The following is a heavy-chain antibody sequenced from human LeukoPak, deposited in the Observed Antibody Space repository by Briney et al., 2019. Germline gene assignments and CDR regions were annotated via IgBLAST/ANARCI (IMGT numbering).Heavy chain of an antibody. CDR3: ARDQPLGYCSSTSCYTGDGS. D-gene: IGHD2-2*02. Sequence: SVKVSCKASGGTFGSYAISWVRQAPGQGLEWMGGIIPIFGTANYAQKFQGRVTITADESTSTAYMELSSLRSEDAAVYYCARDQPLGYCSSTSCYTGDGSWGQGTLVTVSS. CDR1: GGTFGSYA. V-gene: IGHV1-69*13. CDR2: IIPIFGTA. J-gene: IGHJ4*02.